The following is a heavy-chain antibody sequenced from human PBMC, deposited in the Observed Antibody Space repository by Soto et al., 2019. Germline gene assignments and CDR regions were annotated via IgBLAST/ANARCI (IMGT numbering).Heavy chain of an antibody. CDR3: ATMKRARLDS. D-gene: IGHD6-25*01. V-gene: IGHV1-69*09. CDR2: INPILDAT. Sequence: QEQVVQSGPAMKEPGSSVKVSCRASGIMSSGYGFSWVRQAPGQGLEWVGMINPILDATHYAQNLQGRVSLSVDKSTETAYLEVTSLRPQDTAIYFCATMKRARLDSWGRETVVTVSS. CDR1: GIMSSGYG. J-gene: IGHJ4*02.